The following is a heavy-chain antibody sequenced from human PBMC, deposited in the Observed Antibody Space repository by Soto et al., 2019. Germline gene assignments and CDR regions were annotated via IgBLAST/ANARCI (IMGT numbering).Heavy chain of an antibody. CDR2: ITYDGSIT. V-gene: IGHV3-74*01. CDR1: GFMFSSYW. J-gene: IGHJ6*02. CDR3: ARGLRGGYGMDV. D-gene: IGHD3-16*01. Sequence: EVQLVESGGGLVQPGGSLRLSCAASGFMFSSYWMHWVRQAPGKGLVWVSRITYDGSITNYADSVKGRSTISRDDAKNTVYLQMNSLRAEDTAVYYCARGLRGGYGMDVWGQGTTVTVSS.